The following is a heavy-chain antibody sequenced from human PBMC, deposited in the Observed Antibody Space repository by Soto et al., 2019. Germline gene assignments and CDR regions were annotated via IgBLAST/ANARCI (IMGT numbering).Heavy chain of an antibody. J-gene: IGHJ4*02. V-gene: IGHV3-23*01. CDR2: ISDDGGAT. CDR3: AHGKGHDSSGYYHPVADY. D-gene: IGHD3-22*01. CDR1: GFTFSRSA. Sequence: EVQLLESGGELVQPGGSLRLSCVASGFTFSRSAMTWVRQAPGQGLEWVSGISDDGGATYYADSVTGRFTISSDTSEKTLFLLMNRLRAEDTAVYYCAHGKGHDSSGYYHPVADYWGQGTLVTVSS.